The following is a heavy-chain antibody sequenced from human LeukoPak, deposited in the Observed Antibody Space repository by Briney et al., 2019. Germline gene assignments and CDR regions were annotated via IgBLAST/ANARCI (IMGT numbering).Heavy chain of an antibody. CDR1: GDAISTYY. Sequence: SETLSLTCTVSGDAISTYYWNWIRQTPGKGLEWIGYISYGTTDYNPSLKSRVTISVDMSKNEFSLKLSSVTAADTAVYYCARDKAHSYGRYFDPWSQGTRVIVSS. CDR3: ARDKAHSYGRYFDP. J-gene: IGHJ4*02. CDR2: ISYGTT. V-gene: IGHV4-59*01. D-gene: IGHD5-18*01.